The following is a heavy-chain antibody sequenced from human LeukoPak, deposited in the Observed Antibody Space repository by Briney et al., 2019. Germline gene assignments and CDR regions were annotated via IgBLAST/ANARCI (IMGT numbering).Heavy chain of an antibody. J-gene: IGHJ4*02. CDR1: GFTFSTYG. D-gene: IGHD6-19*01. CDR2: ISHNGGRQ. CDR3: AKETIPVAGPNHFVD. Sequence: GRSLRLSCAASGFTFSTYGMHWVRQAPGKGLEWVAVISHNGGRQIYAGSVRGRFTISRDQSKSTLYLEMNGLRADDTAVYYCAKETIPVAGPNHFVDWGQGSLVTVSS. V-gene: IGHV3-30*18.